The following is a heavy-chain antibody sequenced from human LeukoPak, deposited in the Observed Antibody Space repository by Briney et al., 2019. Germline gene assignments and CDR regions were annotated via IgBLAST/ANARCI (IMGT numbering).Heavy chain of an antibody. CDR2: ITPILGIA. Sequence: ASVKVSCKASGGTFSSYAISWVRQAPGQGLEWMGRITPILGIANYAQKLQGRVTMTTDTSTSTAYMELRSLRSDDTAVYYCARDSSSWPSSIDYWGQGTLVTVSS. CDR1: GGTFSSYA. CDR3: ARDSSSWPSSIDY. D-gene: IGHD6-13*01. V-gene: IGHV1-69*04. J-gene: IGHJ4*02.